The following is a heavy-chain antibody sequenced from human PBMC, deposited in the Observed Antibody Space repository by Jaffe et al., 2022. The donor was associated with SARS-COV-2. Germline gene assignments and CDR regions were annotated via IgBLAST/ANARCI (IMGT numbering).Heavy chain of an antibody. CDR2: TYYRSRWYN. CDR3: AGGSALNC. Sequence: QVQLQQSGPGLVKPSQTLSLTCAISGDSVSRSSDAWNWIRQSPSRGLEWLGRTYYRSRWYNDYAPSVRSRITINADTSKNQFSLQLNSVTPEDTAVYYCAGGSALNCWGQGTLVTVSS. J-gene: IGHJ1*01. D-gene: IGHD1-1*01. CDR1: GDSVSRSSDA. V-gene: IGHV6-1*01.